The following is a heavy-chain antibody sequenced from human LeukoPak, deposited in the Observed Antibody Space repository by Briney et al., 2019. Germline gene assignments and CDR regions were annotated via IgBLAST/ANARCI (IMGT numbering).Heavy chain of an antibody. CDR3: ARAVGGYYFDY. CDR2: IYYSGST. CDR1: GGSISSSSYY. Sequence: SETLSLTCTVSGGSISSSSYYWGWIRQPPGKGLEWIGSIYYSGSTYYNPSLKSRVTISVDTSKNQFSLKLSSVTAADTAVYYCARAVGGYYFDYWGQGTLVTVSS. V-gene: IGHV4-39*07. D-gene: IGHD4-23*01. J-gene: IGHJ4*02.